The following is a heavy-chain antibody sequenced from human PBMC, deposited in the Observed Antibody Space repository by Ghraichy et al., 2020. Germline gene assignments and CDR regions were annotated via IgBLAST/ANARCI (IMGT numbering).Heavy chain of an antibody. D-gene: IGHD5-18*01. J-gene: IGHJ3*02. CDR2: IKHGGST. V-gene: IGHV4-34*01. CDR3: ARDPRGYSYGLPSRGGAFDI. Sequence: SQTLSLTCAVYGGSFIAYYWSWIRQPPGKGLEWIGEIKHGGSTNYNPSLKSRVTISVDTSKNQFSLKLSSVTAADAAVYYCARDPRGYSYGLPSRGGAFDIWGQGTMVTVSS. CDR1: GGSFIAYY.